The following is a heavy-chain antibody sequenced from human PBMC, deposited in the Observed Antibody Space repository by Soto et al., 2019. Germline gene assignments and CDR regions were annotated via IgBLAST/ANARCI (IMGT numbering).Heavy chain of an antibody. D-gene: IGHD3-9*01. CDR1: GGSIDTYY. CDR3: ARGVRYFDWLLPLYLDD. V-gene: IGHV4-59*08. J-gene: IGHJ4*02. Sequence: SETLSLTCTVSGGSIDTYYWSWIRQPPGKGLQWVGYIYYSGSITYSPSLKSRVTISVDRSKNQFSLKLTSMTAADTAVYYCARGVRYFDWLLPLYLDDWGQGSPVTVSS. CDR2: IYYSGSI.